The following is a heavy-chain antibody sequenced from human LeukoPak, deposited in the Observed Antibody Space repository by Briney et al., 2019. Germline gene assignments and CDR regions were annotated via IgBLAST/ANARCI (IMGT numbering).Heavy chain of an antibody. D-gene: IGHD2-8*01. J-gene: IGHJ6*03. V-gene: IGHV1-2*02. Sequence: GASVKVSCKASGYTLTGYYIHWVRQAPGQGLEWMGWINPDGDVTKSAQKFQGRVTMTTDKSINTVFMELSGLTSDDTALYYCARGPNHYYYMDFWGKGTTVSVSS. CDR1: GYTLTGYY. CDR2: INPDGDVT. CDR3: ARGPNHYYYMDF.